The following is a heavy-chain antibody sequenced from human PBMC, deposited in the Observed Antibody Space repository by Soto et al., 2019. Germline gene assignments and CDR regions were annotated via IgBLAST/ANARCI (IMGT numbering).Heavy chain of an antibody. Sequence: GGSLRLSCAASGFTFDNCGMHWVRQAPGKGLEWVSGISWDSATIGYADSVKGRFTISRDDAKNSLYLQMNSLRREDTALYYCVQGRYPTMATPLDHWGQGTLVTVSS. J-gene: IGHJ5*02. CDR3: VQGRYPTMATPLDH. V-gene: IGHV3-9*01. CDR1: GFTFDNCG. CDR2: ISWDSATI. D-gene: IGHD1-1*01.